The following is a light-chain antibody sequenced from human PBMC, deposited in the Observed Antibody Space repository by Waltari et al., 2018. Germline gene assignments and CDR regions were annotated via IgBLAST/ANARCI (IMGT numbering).Light chain of an antibody. CDR3: HQYYTTPWT. Sequence: DVVMTQSPDSLAVSLGERATINCKSNQSLLYSSNNKNYLTWYQQKPGQPPNLLIYWASTRESGVPDRFSGSGSGTDFTLTISSLQAEDVAVYYCHQYYTTPWTFGRGTKVEIK. CDR1: QSLLYSSNNKNY. CDR2: WAS. J-gene: IGKJ1*01. V-gene: IGKV4-1*01.